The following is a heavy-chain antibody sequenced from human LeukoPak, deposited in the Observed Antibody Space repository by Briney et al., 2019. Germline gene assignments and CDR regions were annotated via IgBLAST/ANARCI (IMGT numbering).Heavy chain of an antibody. Sequence: GGSLRLSRSASGFTFASYAMYWVRQAPGKGLEYVSAIGSSGDNTHYADSVKGRFTISRDNSKNTLYLQMSSLRAEDTAVYYCVKGSAYFYGSGTHFDYWGQGTLVTVSS. D-gene: IGHD3-10*01. CDR3: VKGSAYFYGSGTHFDY. J-gene: IGHJ4*02. CDR2: IGSSGDNT. CDR1: GFTFASYA. V-gene: IGHV3-64D*06.